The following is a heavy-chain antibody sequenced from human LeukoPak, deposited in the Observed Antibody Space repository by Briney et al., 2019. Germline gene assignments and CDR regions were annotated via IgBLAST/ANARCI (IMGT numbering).Heavy chain of an antibody. J-gene: IGHJ4*02. V-gene: IGHV1-2*04. Sequence: ASVKVSCKASGYTFTGYYMHWVRQAPGQGLEWMGWINPNSGGTNYAQKFQGWVTMTRDTSISTAYMELSRLSSDDTAVYYCARGFGIAAPRYFDYWGQGTLVTVSS. D-gene: IGHD6-6*01. CDR1: GYTFTGYY. CDR2: INPNSGGT. CDR3: ARGFGIAAPRYFDY.